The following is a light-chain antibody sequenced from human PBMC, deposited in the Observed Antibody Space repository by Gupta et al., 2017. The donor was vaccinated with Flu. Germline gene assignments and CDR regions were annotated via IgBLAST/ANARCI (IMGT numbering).Light chain of an antibody. CDR3: QQYATYSWT. V-gene: IGKV1-5*03. CDR1: QSVRTW. CDR2: KAS. J-gene: IGKJ1*01. Sequence: PFTLSASVGERVSITCRASQSVRTWLAWYQQKPGKVPKLLISKASILESGVPSRFTGSGSGIEFTLTISGLQPDDFATYYCQQYATYSWTFGQGTKVEIK.